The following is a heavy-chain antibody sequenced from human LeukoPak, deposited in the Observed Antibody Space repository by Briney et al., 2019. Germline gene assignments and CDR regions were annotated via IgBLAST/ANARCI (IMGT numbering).Heavy chain of an antibody. Sequence: GGSLRLSCAASGFTFSNYAVSWVRQAPGKGLEWVSLITGSGGSTYSADSVKGRFTISRDNSKNTLYLQMNSLRVEDTAVYYCAKGSSGYYFNWGQGTLVTVSS. CDR1: GFTFSNYA. J-gene: IGHJ4*02. D-gene: IGHD3-22*01. CDR2: ITGSGGST. V-gene: IGHV3-23*01. CDR3: AKGSSGYYFN.